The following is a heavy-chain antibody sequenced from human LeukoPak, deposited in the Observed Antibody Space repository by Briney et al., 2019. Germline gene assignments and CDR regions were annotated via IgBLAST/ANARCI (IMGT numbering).Heavy chain of an antibody. Sequence: GGSLRLSCAASGFTFSSYAMSWVRQAPGKGLECLSSICGSGGSTYYADSVKGRFTISRDNSKNTLYLQMNSLRAEDTAVYYCAKYQLLAVHNADYYYYGMDVWGKGTTVTVSS. D-gene: IGHD2-2*01. CDR3: AKYQLLAVHNADYYYYGMDV. CDR1: GFTFSSYA. J-gene: IGHJ6*04. CDR2: ICGSGGST. V-gene: IGHV3-23*01.